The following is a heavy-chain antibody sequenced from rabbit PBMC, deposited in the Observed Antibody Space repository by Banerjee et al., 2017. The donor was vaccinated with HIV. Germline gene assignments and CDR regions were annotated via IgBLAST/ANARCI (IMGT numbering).Heavy chain of an antibody. CDR3: ARDLIAVIGWNFGL. D-gene: IGHD1-1*01. J-gene: IGHJ3*01. Sequence: QEQLEESGGGLVKPGGSLTLTCKASGLSFSDRDVMCWVRQAPGKGLEWIACMNTATGKPVYANWAKGRFAISKPSSTTVTLQMTSLTAADTATYFCARDLIAVIGWNFGLWGQGTLVTVS. CDR1: GLSFSDRDV. CDR2: MNTATGKP. V-gene: IGHV1S45*01.